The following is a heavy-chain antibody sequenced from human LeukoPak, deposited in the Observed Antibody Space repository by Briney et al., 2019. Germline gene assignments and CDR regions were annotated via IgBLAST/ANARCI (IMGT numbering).Heavy chain of an antibody. CDR1: GYTFTSYG. CDR3: ARALLSLRYFDWFNRDYYYYYMDV. Sequence: ASVNVSCKAAGYTFTSYGISWVRQAPGQGLEWMGWISAYNGNTNYAQKLQGRVTMTTDTSTSTAYMELRSLRSDDTAVYYCARALLSLRYFDWFNRDYYYYYMDVWGKGTTVTISS. J-gene: IGHJ6*03. V-gene: IGHV1-18*01. CDR2: ISAYNGNT. D-gene: IGHD3-9*01.